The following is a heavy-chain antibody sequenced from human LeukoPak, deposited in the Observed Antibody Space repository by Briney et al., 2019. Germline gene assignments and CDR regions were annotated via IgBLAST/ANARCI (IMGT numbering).Heavy chain of an antibody. D-gene: IGHD1-26*01. Sequence: GGSLRLSFEASGFPFNNYVMTWGRPAPGKGLEWVSSISASAAMTYYADSVKGRFTVSRDNSNNRLYLQMSGLTAADTAVYYCAKDRSIGTYYTFDHWGQGTLVTVSS. CDR1: GFPFNNYV. J-gene: IGHJ4*02. CDR3: AKDRSIGTYYTFDH. CDR2: ISASAAMT. V-gene: IGHV3-23*01.